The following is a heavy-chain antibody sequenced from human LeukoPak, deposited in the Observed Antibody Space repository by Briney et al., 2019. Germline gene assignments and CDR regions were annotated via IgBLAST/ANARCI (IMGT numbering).Heavy chain of an antibody. CDR3: ARRVVVLPFSWYYYYMDV. J-gene: IGHJ6*03. Sequence: GASVKVSCKASGGTFSSYAISWVRQAPGQGLEWMGGIIPIFGTANYAQKFQGRVTITADESTSTAYMELSSLRSEDTAVYYCARRVVVLPFSWYYYYMDVWGKGTTVTVSS. CDR1: GGTFSSYA. CDR2: IIPIFGTA. V-gene: IGHV1-69*13. D-gene: IGHD3-22*01.